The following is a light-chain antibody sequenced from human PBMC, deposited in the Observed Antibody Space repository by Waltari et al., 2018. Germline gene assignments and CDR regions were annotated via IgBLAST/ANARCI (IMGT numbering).Light chain of an antibody. Sequence: QSVLYSSNNKNYLAWYQQRPGQPPKLLIYWASTRESGVPDRFSGSGSGTDFTLTISSLQAEDVAVYYCQQYYSTPRTFGQGTKVEI. J-gene: IGKJ1*01. CDR1: QSVLYSSNNKNY. CDR2: WAS. CDR3: QQYYSTPRT. V-gene: IGKV4-1*01.